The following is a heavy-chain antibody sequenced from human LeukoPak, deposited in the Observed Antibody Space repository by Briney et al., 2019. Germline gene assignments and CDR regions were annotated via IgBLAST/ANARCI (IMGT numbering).Heavy chain of an antibody. J-gene: IGHJ3*02. V-gene: IGHV4-61*02. D-gene: IGHD3-22*01. Sequence: PSETLCLTCTASGVSISSGSYYWSWIRQPAGKGLEWIGRIYTSGSTNYNPSLKSRVTISVDTSKNQFSLKLSSVTAADTAVYYCARDLDLSYYYDSSGPSAAFDIWGQGTMVTVSS. CDR3: ARDLDLSYYYDSSGPSAAFDI. CDR2: IYTSGST. CDR1: GVSISSGSYY.